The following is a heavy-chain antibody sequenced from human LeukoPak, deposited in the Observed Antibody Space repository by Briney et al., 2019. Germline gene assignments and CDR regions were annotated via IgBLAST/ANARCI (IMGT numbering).Heavy chain of an antibody. V-gene: IGHV3-33*01. Sequence: GGSLRLSCAASGFTFSNCGMHWVRQAPGKGLEWVAIIWYDGSNKYYADSVKGRFTISRDNSKNTLYLEMNSLRAEDTAVYYCAANFDFWGQGTLVTVSS. D-gene: IGHD2-8*01. J-gene: IGHJ4*02. CDR3: AANFDF. CDR1: GFTFSNCG. CDR2: IWYDGSNK.